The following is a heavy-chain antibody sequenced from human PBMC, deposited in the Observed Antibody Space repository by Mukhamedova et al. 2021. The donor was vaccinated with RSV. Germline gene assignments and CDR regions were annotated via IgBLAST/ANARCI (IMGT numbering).Heavy chain of an antibody. CDR2: ISSSSSTI. Sequence: EWVSYISSSSSTIYYADSVKGRFTISRDNAKNSLLLQINSLRAEDTAIYFCARAGLAINIIDYWGQGTPVTVPS. V-gene: IGHV3-48*01. J-gene: IGHJ4*02. CDR3: ARAGLAINIIDY. D-gene: IGHD3/OR15-3a*01.